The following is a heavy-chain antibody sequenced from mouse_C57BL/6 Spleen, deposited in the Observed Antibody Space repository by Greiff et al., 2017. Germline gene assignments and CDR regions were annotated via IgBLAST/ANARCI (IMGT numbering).Heavy chain of an antibody. CDR1: GYTFTGYW. CDR2: IDPSDSYT. CDR3: ARWYYYGSSYYFDY. J-gene: IGHJ2*01. Sequence: VQLQQSGAELMKPGASVKLSCKATGYTFTGYWMHWVKQRPGQGLEWIGVIDPSDSYTNYNQKFKGNATLTVDTSSSTAYMQLSSLTSEDSAVYYCARWYYYGSSYYFDYWGQGTTLTVSS. D-gene: IGHD1-1*01. V-gene: IGHV1-59*01.